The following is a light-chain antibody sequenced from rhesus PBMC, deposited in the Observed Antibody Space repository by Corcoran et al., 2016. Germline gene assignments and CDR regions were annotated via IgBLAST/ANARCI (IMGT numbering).Light chain of an antibody. CDR3: PQHNSYPRT. V-gene: IGKV1-33*02. Sequence: DNQMTQSPSSLSAFVGDRDNITCQASQGISSWLDRYQQKPGKAPKRLIYAASRLQSGVPSRFSGSGAGTDFTLPISSLRPEYFATYYCPQHNSYPRTFDQGTKLEIK. CDR2: AAS. J-gene: IGKJ1*01. CDR1: QGISSW.